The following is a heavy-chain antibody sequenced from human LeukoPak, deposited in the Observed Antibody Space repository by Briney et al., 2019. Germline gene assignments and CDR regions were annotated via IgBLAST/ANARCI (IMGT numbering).Heavy chain of an antibody. CDR3: ARVRIRVVVVAATPNYFDY. D-gene: IGHD2-15*01. CDR1: GGSFSGYY. Sequence: PAETLSLTCAVYGGSFSGYYWSWIRQPPGKGLEWIGEINHSGSTNYNPSLESRVTISVDTSKNQFSLKLSSVTAADTAVYYCARVRIRVVVVAATPNYFDYWGQGTLVTVSS. V-gene: IGHV4-34*01. J-gene: IGHJ4*02. CDR2: INHSGST.